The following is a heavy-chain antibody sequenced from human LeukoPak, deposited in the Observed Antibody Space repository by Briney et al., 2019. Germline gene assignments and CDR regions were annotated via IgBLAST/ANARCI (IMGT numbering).Heavy chain of an antibody. CDR1: GFTFSSYE. CDR3: AKDTYSPNVNWFDP. CDR2: ISGSGGRT. V-gene: IGHV3-23*01. D-gene: IGHD1-26*01. J-gene: IGHJ5*02. Sequence: GGSLLLSCAASGFTFSSYEMSWVRQAPEKGLEWVSAISGSGGRTYYADSVKGRFTISKDNSKDTLYLQMNSLKAEDTAVYYCAKDTYSPNVNWFDPWGQGTLVTVSS.